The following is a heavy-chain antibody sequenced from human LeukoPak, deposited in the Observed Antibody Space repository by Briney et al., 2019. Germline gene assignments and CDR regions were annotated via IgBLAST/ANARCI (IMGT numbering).Heavy chain of an antibody. Sequence: GGSLRLSCAASGFTFSSYGMHWVRQAPGKGLDWVAFIRYDGHNKYYADSVKGRFTISRDNSKNTLYLQMNSLRAEDTAVYYCAGPSPSGVVLWNYWGQGTLVTVSS. CDR2: IRYDGHNK. J-gene: IGHJ4*02. CDR3: AGPSPSGVVLWNY. D-gene: IGHD2-21*01. V-gene: IGHV3-30*02. CDR1: GFTFSSYG.